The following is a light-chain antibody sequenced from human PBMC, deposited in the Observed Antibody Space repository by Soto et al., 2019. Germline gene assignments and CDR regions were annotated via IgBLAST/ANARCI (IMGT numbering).Light chain of an antibody. Sequence: DIQMTQSPSSVSASVGDKVTISCRASEDVKSRLAWYQQTPGKAPNLLIFHASSLQSGVPSRFSGRGSGTDFTLTISSLEPEDFATYYCQQSDYFPVTFGGGTKVE. CDR1: EDVKSR. J-gene: IGKJ4*01. CDR2: HAS. V-gene: IGKV1-12*01. CDR3: QQSDYFPVT.